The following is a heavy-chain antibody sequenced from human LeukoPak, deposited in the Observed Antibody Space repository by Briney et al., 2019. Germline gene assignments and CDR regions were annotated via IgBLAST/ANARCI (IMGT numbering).Heavy chain of an antibody. V-gene: IGHV4-34*01. CDR3: ARGMWGSVWYGNFDS. CDR1: GGSFSGYY. Sequence: SETLSLTCAVYGGSFSGYYWSWIRQPPGKGLEWIGEINHSGSTNYNPSLKRRVAISADTSNNHISLDLISVTAADTAVYYCARGMWGSVWYGNFDSWGQGTLVTVSS. D-gene: IGHD6-13*01. CDR2: INHSGST. J-gene: IGHJ4*02.